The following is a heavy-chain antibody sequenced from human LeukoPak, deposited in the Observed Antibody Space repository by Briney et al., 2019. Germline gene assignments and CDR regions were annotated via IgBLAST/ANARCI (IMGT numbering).Heavy chain of an antibody. CDR1: GGSISSSSYN. CDR2: IYYSGTT. V-gene: IGHV4-39*01. CDR3: ARNPIAAAGKGDY. J-gene: IGHJ4*02. Sequence: SETLSLTCTVSGGSISSSSYNWGWIRQPPGKGLEWIGSIYYSGTTYYNTSLKSRVSISVDTSNNQFSLKLSSVTAADTAVYYCARNPIAAAGKGDYWGQGTLVTVSS. D-gene: IGHD6-13*01.